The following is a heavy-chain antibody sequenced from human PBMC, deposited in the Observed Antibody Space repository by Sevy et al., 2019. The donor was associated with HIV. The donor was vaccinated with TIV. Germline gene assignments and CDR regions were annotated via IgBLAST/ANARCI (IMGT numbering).Heavy chain of an antibody. CDR2: ISYDGSNK. CDR1: GFTFSSYA. Sequence: GGSLRLSCAASGFTFSSYAMHWVRQAPGKGLEWVAVISYDGSNKYYADSVKGRFTISRDNSKNTLYLQMNSLRAEDTAVYYCAKEDYGGNLPNYFASWGQGTRVTVSS. D-gene: IGHD4-17*01. V-gene: IGHV3-30-3*02. J-gene: IGHJ4*02. CDR3: AKEDYGGNLPNYFAS.